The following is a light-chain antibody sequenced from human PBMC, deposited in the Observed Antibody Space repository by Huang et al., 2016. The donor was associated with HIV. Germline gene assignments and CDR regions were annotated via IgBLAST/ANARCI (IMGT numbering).Light chain of an antibody. J-gene: IGKJ3*01. CDR2: WAS. Sequence: DIVMTQSPDSLAVSLGERATINCKSSQSVLYSSNNKNYLAWYQQKPGPPPKLLIYWASTLDSGVPDRFSGSGSGTDFTLTISSLQAEDVAVYYCQQYYSTPPVTFGPGTKVDIK. V-gene: IGKV4-1*01. CDR3: QQYYSTPPVT. CDR1: QSVLYSSNNKNY.